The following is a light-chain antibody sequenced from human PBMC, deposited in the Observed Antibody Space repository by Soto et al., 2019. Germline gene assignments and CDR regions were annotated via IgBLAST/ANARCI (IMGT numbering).Light chain of an antibody. Sequence: DIQMTQSPSSLSASVGDRVTITCRASQGISTYLHWYQQRPGKAPSLLIYGASNLHRGVPSRFSGRGSGTDFTLTISSLQPEDVATYYCQHTRTTPRTFGQGTKVDIK. V-gene: IGKV1-39*01. J-gene: IGKJ1*01. CDR3: QHTRTTPRT. CDR1: QGISTY. CDR2: GAS.